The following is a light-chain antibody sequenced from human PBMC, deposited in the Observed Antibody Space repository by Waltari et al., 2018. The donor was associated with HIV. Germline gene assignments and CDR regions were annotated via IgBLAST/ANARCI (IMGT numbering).Light chain of an antibody. J-gene: IGLJ2*01. CDR2: EVT. CDR1: STDVGAYNY. CDR3: SSYAGSTVI. Sequence: QSALTQPPSASGSPGQSVTISCTGTSTDVGAYNYVSWYPQHSGEAPKLIIYEVTKRPSGVPDRFSGSKSGNTASLTVSGLQAEDEADFYCSSYAGSTVIFGGGTKLTVL. V-gene: IGLV2-8*01.